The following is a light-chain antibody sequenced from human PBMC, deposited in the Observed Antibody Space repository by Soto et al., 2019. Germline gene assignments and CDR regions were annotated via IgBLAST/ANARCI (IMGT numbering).Light chain of an antibody. V-gene: IGLV3-1*01. CDR1: KLGNKY. Sequence: SYELTQPPSVSVSPGQTASITCSGDKLGNKYACWYQQKPGQSPVLLIYQDTKRPSGIPERFSGSNSGNTATLTISGTHAMDEADYYCQAWDSSTQVFGTGTKLTVL. CDR2: QDT. CDR3: QAWDSSTQV. J-gene: IGLJ1*01.